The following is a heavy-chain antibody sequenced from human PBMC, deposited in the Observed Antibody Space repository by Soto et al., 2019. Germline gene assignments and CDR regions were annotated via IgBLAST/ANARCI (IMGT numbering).Heavy chain of an antibody. Sequence: WASVKVSCKASGYTFTSYGISWVRQAPGQGLEWMGWISAYNGNTNYAQKLQGRVTMTTDTSTSTAYMELRSLRSDDTAVYYCARDRRLEMATINWFDPWGQGTLVTVSS. J-gene: IGHJ5*02. CDR2: ISAYNGNT. CDR1: GYTFTSYG. CDR3: ARDRRLEMATINWFDP. D-gene: IGHD5-12*01. V-gene: IGHV1-18*04.